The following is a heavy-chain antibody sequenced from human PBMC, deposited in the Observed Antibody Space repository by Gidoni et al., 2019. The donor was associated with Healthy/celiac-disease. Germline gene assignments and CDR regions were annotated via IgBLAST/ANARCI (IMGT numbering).Heavy chain of an antibody. V-gene: IGHV3-21*01. CDR3: ASSRSADYGVNLFDY. J-gene: IGHJ4*02. CDR1: GFPFSSYS. CDR2: ISSSSSYI. D-gene: IGHD4-17*01. Sequence: EVQLVESGGGLVKPGGSLRLSCAASGFPFSSYSMNWVRQAPGKGLEWVSSISSSSSYIYDADSWKGRFTISRDNAKNSLYLQMNSLRAEDTAVYYCASSRSADYGVNLFDYWGQGTLVTVSS.